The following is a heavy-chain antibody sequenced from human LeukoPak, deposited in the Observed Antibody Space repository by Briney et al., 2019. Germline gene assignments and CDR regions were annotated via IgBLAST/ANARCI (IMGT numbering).Heavy chain of an antibody. CDR2: FYPGDSDT. CDR1: GYSFTSYW. D-gene: IGHD2-2*01. J-gene: IGHJ4*02. Sequence: GESLKISCKGSGYSFTSYWIGWVRQMPGTGLEWMGFFYPGDSDTRYSPSFQGQVTISADNSISTAYLQWSSLNASDNAMYYCARFVYCSSTSCYGGDYWGQGTLVTVSS. CDR3: ARFVYCSSTSCYGGDY. V-gene: IGHV5-51*01.